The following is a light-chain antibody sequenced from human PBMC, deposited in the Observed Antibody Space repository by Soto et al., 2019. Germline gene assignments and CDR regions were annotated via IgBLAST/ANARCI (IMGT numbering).Light chain of an antibody. Sequence: DIVMTQTPLSSPVTLGQAASISCRSSQSLVHNDGNTYLSWFQQRPGQPPRLLIYKVSDRFSGVPDRFSGRGAWTDFTLTIRLLEAEDVGVYYCMQATQSPWXFGQGXXVQIK. V-gene: IGKV2-24*01. CDR1: QSLVHNDGNTY. J-gene: IGKJ1*01. CDR3: MQATQSPWX. CDR2: KVS.